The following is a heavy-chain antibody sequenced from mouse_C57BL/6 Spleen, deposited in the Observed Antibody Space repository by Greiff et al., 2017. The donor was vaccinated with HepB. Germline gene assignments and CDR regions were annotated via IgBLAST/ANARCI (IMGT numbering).Heavy chain of an antibody. V-gene: IGHV1-4*01. Sequence: VQLQQSGAELARPGASVKMSCKASGYTFTSYTMHWVKQRPGQGLEWIGYINPSSGYTKYNQKFKDKATLTADKSSSTAYMQLSSLTTKDSAVYYGARSHYGNPNWYFDVWGTGTTVTVSS. CDR1: GYTFTSYT. D-gene: IGHD2-1*01. J-gene: IGHJ1*03. CDR2: INPSSGYT. CDR3: ARSHYGNPNWYFDV.